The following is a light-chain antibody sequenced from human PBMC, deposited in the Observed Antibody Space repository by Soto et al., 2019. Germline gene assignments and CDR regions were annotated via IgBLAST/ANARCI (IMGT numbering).Light chain of an antibody. CDR2: GNS. Sequence: QSVLTQPPSVSGAPGQRVTISCTGSSSNIGAGYDVLWCQQLPGTAPKLLIYGNSNRPSGVPDRFSGSKSGTSASLAITGLQAEDEADYYCQSYDSSLSALFGGGTKLTVL. CDR3: QSYDSSLSAL. CDR1: SSNIGAGYD. J-gene: IGLJ3*02. V-gene: IGLV1-40*01.